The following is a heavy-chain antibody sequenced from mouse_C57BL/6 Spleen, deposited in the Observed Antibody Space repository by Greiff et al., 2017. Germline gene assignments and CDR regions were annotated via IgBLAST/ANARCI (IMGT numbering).Heavy chain of an antibody. V-gene: IGHV2-2*01. CDR2: IWSGGST. CDR1: GFSLTSYG. J-gene: IGHJ4*01. Sequence: QVQLKESGPGLVQPSQSLSITCTVSGFSLTSYGVHWVRQSPGTGLEWLGVIWSGGSTDYTAAFISRLFISNATSKSHVFFHMNSLQAEDTAIYYCARDSSGPLYDMDYWGQGTSVTGSS. CDR3: ARDSSGPLYDMDY. D-gene: IGHD3-2*02.